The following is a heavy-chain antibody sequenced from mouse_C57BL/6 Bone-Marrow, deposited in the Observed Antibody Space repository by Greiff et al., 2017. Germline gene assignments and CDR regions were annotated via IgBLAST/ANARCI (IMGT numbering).Heavy chain of an antibody. CDR3: ARYYYRAMDY. J-gene: IGHJ4*01. V-gene: IGHV1-52*01. Sequence: VKLQQPGAELVRPGSSVKLSCKASGYTFTSYWMHWVKQRPIQGLEWIGNIDPSDSETHYNQKFKDKATLTVDKSSSTAYMQLSSLTSEDSAVYYCARYYYRAMDYWGQGTSVTVSS. D-gene: IGHD1-1*01. CDR2: IDPSDSET. CDR1: GYTFTSYW.